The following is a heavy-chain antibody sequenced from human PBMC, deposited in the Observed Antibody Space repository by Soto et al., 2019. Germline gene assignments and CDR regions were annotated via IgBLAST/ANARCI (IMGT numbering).Heavy chain of an antibody. CDR2: ISSDGSST. V-gene: IGHV3-74*01. CDR1: GFTFSDYY. J-gene: IGHJ4*02. D-gene: IGHD2-2*01. Sequence: GGSLRLSCAASGFTFSDYYMSWIRQAPGKGLEWVSRISSDGSSTNYADSVKGRFTISRDNVKNTLHLQMNSLRAEDTAVYYCARVPYCSSSSCYSYFDSWGQGTLVTVSS. CDR3: ARVPYCSSSSCYSYFDS.